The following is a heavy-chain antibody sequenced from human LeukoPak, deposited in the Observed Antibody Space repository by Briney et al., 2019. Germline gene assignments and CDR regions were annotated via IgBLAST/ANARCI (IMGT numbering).Heavy chain of an antibody. CDR1: GGSISSGSYY. CDR2: IYTSGST. D-gene: IGHD3-10*01. Sequence: SETLSPTCTVSGGSISSGSYYWSWIQQPAGKGLEWIGRIYTSGSTNYNPSLKSRVTISVDTSKNQFSLKLSSVTAADTAVYYCARLSYYYGSGNNWFDPWGQGTLVTISS. CDR3: ARLSYYYGSGNNWFDP. J-gene: IGHJ5*02. V-gene: IGHV4-61*02.